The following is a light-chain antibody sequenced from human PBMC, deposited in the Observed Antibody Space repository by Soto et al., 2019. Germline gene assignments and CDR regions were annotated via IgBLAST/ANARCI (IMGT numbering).Light chain of an antibody. CDR2: DAS. V-gene: IGKV1-5*01. Sequence: DIQMTQSPSPLSASIGDRVTITCRASQSINDCLAWYQQKPGNAPNLLIYDASTLESGVPSRFSGSRSGTEFTLTISSLQTDDSASYYCHQNDTYWTFGQGTKVEIK. CDR1: QSINDC. J-gene: IGKJ1*01. CDR3: HQNDTYWT.